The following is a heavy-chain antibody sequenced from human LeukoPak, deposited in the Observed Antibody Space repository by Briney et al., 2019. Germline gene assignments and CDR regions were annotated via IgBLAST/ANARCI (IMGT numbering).Heavy chain of an antibody. CDR2: IYYSGST. D-gene: IGHD1-26*01. V-gene: IGHV4-59*08. J-gene: IGHJ3*02. CDR1: GGTISSYC. CDR3: ARRHVVGGSLSHQI. Sequence: SETLSLTCTVSGGTISSYCWGWIRQPPGKGLEWIGYIYYSGSTNYNPSLKSRVTISVDTSKTRFSPKLTSVTAADTAVYYWARRHVVGGSLSHQICGEGEMVTVSS.